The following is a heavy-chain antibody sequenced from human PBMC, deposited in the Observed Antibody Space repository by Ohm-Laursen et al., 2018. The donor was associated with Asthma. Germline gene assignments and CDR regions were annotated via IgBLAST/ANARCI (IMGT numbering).Heavy chain of an antibody. J-gene: IGHJ4*02. V-gene: IGHV3-30*18. CDR1: GFTFSSNA. CDR2: ISYDGSNK. D-gene: IGHD2/OR15-2a*01. CDR3: AKETLPETFDY. Sequence: SLRLSCAASGFTFSSNAMSWVRQAPGKGLEWVAVISYDGSNKYYADSVKGRFTISRDNSKNTLYLQMNSLRAEDTAVYYCAKETLPETFDYWGQGTLVTVSS.